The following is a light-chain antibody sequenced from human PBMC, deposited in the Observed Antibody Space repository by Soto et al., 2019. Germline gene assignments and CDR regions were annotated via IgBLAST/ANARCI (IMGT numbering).Light chain of an antibody. Sequence: QSALTQPASVSGSPGQSITISCTGTSSDVGAYNYVSWFQQHPDRVPKLMIYEVSNRPSGVSSRFSGSKSGNTASLTISGLQAEDEADYYCISYRSTSNYVFGSGTKVTVL. CDR1: SSDVGAYNY. J-gene: IGLJ1*01. CDR3: ISYRSTSNYV. CDR2: EVS. V-gene: IGLV2-14*01.